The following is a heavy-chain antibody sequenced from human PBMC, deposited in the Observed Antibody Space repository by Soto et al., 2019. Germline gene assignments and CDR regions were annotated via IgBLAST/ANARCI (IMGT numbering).Heavy chain of an antibody. Sequence: GGSLRLSCAASGFTFSSYAMSWVRQAPGKGLEWVSAISGSGGSTYYADSVKGRFTITRDNSKNTLYLQMNSLRAEDTAVYYRAKGPPYYYDSSGYYYFDYWGQGTLVTVSS. V-gene: IGHV3-23*01. CDR3: AKGPPYYYDSSGYYYFDY. CDR1: GFTFSSYA. CDR2: ISGSGGST. D-gene: IGHD3-22*01. J-gene: IGHJ4*02.